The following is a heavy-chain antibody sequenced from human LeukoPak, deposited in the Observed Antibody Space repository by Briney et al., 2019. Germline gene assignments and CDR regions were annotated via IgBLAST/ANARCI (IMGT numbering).Heavy chain of an antibody. CDR2: IYYSGST. D-gene: IGHD3-9*01. CDR3: ARGFDYADAFDI. Sequence: SETLSLTCTVSGGSISSYYWSWIRQPPGKGLEWVGYIYYSGSTNYNPSLKSRVTISVDTSKNQFSLKLSSVTAADTAVYYCARGFDYADAFDIWGQGTMVTVSS. CDR1: GGSISSYY. J-gene: IGHJ3*02. V-gene: IGHV4-59*01.